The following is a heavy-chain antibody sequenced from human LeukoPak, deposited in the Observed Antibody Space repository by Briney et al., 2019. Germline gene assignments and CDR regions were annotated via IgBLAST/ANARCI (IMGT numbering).Heavy chain of an antibody. D-gene: IGHD3-16*01. V-gene: IGHV4-59*12. Sequence: SETLSLTCTVSGGSISSYYWSWIRQPPGKGLEWIGYIYYSGSTNYNPSLKSRVTISVDTSKNQFSLKPSSVTAADTAVYYCASGGITRAFDIWGQGTMVTVSS. CDR2: IYYSGST. CDR3: ASGGITRAFDI. J-gene: IGHJ3*02. CDR1: GGSISSYY.